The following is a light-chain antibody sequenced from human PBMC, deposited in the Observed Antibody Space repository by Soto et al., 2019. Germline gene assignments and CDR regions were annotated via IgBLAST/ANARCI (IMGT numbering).Light chain of an antibody. Sequence: EIVLTQSPGTLSLSPEERATLSCRASQSISSSYLAWYQQKPGLAPRLLIYGASSRATAIPDRFSGGGSGTDFTLTISSLEPEDFAVYYCQQFGTSPWTFGQGTKV. J-gene: IGKJ1*01. CDR3: QQFGTSPWT. V-gene: IGKV3-20*01. CDR2: GAS. CDR1: QSISSSY.